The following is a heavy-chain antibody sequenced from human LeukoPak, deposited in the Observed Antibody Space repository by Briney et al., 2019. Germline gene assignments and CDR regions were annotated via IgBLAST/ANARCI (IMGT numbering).Heavy chain of an antibody. CDR3: AKDRDDYVWGSYRSYYYYYGMDV. D-gene: IGHD3-16*02. Sequence: GGSLRLSCAASGFTFSSYGMHWVRQAPGKGLEWVAVISYDGSNKYYADSVKGRFTISRDNSKNTLYLQMNSLRAEDTAVYYCAKDRDDYVWGSYRSYYYYYGMDVWGQGTTVTVSS. J-gene: IGHJ6*02. V-gene: IGHV3-30*18. CDR2: ISYDGSNK. CDR1: GFTFSSYG.